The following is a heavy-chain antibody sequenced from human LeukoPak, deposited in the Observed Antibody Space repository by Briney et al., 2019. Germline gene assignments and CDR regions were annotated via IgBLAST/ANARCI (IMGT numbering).Heavy chain of an antibody. CDR1: GFTFSSYW. D-gene: IGHD3-22*01. Sequence: GGSLRLSCAASGFTFSSYWMSWVRQAPGKGLEWVANIKQDGSEKYYVDSVKGRFTISRDNAENSLYLQMNSLRAEDTAVYYCARARGYYDSNGYYNWYFDLWGRGTLVTVSS. CDR3: ARARGYYDSNGYYNWYFDL. CDR2: IKQDGSEK. J-gene: IGHJ2*01. V-gene: IGHV3-7*01.